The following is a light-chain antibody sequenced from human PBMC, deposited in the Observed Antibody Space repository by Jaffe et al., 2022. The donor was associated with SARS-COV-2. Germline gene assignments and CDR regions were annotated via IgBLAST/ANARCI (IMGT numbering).Light chain of an antibody. V-gene: IGLV2-23*01. CDR1: SSDVGGYNL. CDR3: CSYAGVTTYIV. Sequence: QTTLTQPASVSGSPGQSITISCTGTSSDVGGYNLVSWHQRHPGEVPKLMIYEDTRRPSGISDRFSGSKSGNTAYLTISGLQAEDEAEYFCCSYAGVTTYIVFGGGTWLTVL. CDR2: EDT. J-gene: IGLJ2*01.